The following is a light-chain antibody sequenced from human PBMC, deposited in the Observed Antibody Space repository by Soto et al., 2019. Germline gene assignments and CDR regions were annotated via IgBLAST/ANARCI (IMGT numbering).Light chain of an antibody. CDR2: AAS. V-gene: IGKV1-27*01. J-gene: IGKJ3*01. CDR1: QGIMAY. Sequence: DIQMTQSPSPLSAAVGARLTTTCRARQGIMAYLAWYQQKPGKVPKLLIYAASTLEAGVPSRFSGSGSGTDFTLTISSLQPEDVATYYCQTYNSASFTFGPGTKVGLK. CDR3: QTYNSASFT.